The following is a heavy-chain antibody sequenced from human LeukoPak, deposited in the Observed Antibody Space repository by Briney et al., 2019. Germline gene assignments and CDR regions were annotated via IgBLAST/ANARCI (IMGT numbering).Heavy chain of an antibody. Sequence: GRSLRLSCAASGFTFSSYGMHWVRQAPGKGLEWVAVISYDGSNKYYADSVKGRFTISRDNSKNTLYLQMNSLRAEDTAVYYCARGEYYDFWSGYFDYWGQGTLVTVSS. CDR3: ARGEYYDFWSGYFDY. CDR1: GFTFSSYG. J-gene: IGHJ4*02. CDR2: ISYDGSNK. D-gene: IGHD3-3*01. V-gene: IGHV3-30*03.